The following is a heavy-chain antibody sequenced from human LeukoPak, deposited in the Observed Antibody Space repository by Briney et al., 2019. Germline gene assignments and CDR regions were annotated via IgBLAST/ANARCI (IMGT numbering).Heavy chain of an antibody. CDR1: GGSISSYY. Sequence: ASETLSLTCTVSGGSISSYYWSWIRQPPGKGLEWIGYIYYSGSTNYNPSLKSRVTISVDTSKNQFSLKLSSVTAADTAVYYCARLLLWFGELSIHAFDIWGQGTMVTVSS. J-gene: IGHJ3*02. V-gene: IGHV4-59*01. CDR3: ARLLLWFGELSIHAFDI. CDR2: IYYSGST. D-gene: IGHD3-10*01.